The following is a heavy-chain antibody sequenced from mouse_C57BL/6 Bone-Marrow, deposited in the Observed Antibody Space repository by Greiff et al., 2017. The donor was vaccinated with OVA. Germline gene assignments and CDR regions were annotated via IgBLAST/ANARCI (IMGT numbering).Heavy chain of an antibody. Sequence: VHLVESGAELVKPGASVKISCKASGYAFSSYWMNWVKQRPGKGLEWIGQIYPGDGDTNYNGKFKGKATLTADKSSSTAYMQLSSLTSEDSAVYFCARSGYWYFYVWGTGTTVTVSS. CDR1: GYAFSSYW. J-gene: IGHJ1*03. CDR2: IYPGDGDT. CDR3: ARSGYWYFYV. V-gene: IGHV1-80*01.